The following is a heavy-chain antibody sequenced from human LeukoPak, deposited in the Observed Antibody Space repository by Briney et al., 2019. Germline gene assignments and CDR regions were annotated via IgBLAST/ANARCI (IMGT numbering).Heavy chain of an antibody. D-gene: IGHD3-10*01. J-gene: IGHJ4*02. Sequence: ASVKVSCKASGYTFTGYYMHWVRQAPGQGLEWMGIINPSGGSTSYAQKFQGRVTMTRDTSTSTVYMELSSLRSEDTAVYYCARDGGSMVRGVDVDYWGQGTLVTVSS. CDR2: INPSGGST. CDR3: ARDGGSMVRGVDVDY. CDR1: GYTFTGYY. V-gene: IGHV1-46*01.